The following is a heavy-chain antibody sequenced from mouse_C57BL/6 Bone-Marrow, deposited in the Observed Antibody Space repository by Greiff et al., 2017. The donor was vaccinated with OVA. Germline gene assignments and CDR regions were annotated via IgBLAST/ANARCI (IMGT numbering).Heavy chain of an antibody. V-gene: IGHV1-74*01. Sequence: QVHVKQSGAELVKPGASVKVSCKASGYTFTSYWMHWVKQRPGQGLEWIGRIHPSDSDTNYNQKFKGKATLTVDKSSSTAYMQLSSLTSEDAAVYYCAKGARHPYDLDYWGQGTTLTVSS. CDR3: AKGARHPYDLDY. CDR1: GYTFTSYW. D-gene: IGHD2-14*01. J-gene: IGHJ2*01. CDR2: IHPSDSDT.